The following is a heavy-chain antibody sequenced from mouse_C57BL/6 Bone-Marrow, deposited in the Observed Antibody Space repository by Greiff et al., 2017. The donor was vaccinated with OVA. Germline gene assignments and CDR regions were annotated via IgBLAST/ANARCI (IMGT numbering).Heavy chain of an antibody. CDR2: IYPGSGST. J-gene: IGHJ2*01. CDR1: GYTFTSYW. V-gene: IGHV1-55*01. Sequence: QVQLQQPGAELVKPGASVKMSCKASGYTFTSYWITWVKLRPGQGLEWIGDIYPGSGSTNYNEKFKSKATLTVDTSSSTAYMQLSSLTSEDSTVYYCARVENWAFDYWGQGTTLTVSS. D-gene: IGHD4-1*01. CDR3: ARVENWAFDY.